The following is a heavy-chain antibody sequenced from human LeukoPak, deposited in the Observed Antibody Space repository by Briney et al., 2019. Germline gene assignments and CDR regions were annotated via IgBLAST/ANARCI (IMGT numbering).Heavy chain of an antibody. CDR1: GGSISRYY. Sequence: SETLSLTCTVSGGSISRYYWSWIRQPPGKGLEWIGYIYYSGSTNYNPSLKSRVTISVDTSKNQFSLKLSSVTAADTAVYYCARMDSSGQYYFDYWGQGTLVTVSS. D-gene: IGHD3-22*01. V-gene: IGHV4-59*08. CDR2: IYYSGST. J-gene: IGHJ4*02. CDR3: ARMDSSGQYYFDY.